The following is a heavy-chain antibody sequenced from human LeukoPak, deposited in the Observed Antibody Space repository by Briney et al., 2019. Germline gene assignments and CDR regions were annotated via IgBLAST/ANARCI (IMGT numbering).Heavy chain of an antibody. CDR2: ISAYNGNT. CDR1: GYAFTSYG. CDR3: ARPYGDHGTTEVDY. V-gene: IGHV1-18*01. Sequence: ASVKVSCKASGYAFTSYGISWVRQAPGQGLEWMGWISAYNGNTNYAQKLQGRVTMTTDTSTSTAYMALRSLRSDDTAVYYCARPYGDHGTTEVDYWGQGTLVTVSS. J-gene: IGHJ4*02. D-gene: IGHD4-17*01.